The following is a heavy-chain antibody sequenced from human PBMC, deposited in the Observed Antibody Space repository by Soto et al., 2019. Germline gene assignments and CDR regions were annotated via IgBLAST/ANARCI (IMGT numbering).Heavy chain of an antibody. CDR2: ISSSSSYI. V-gene: IGHV3-21*01. J-gene: IGHJ6*02. CDR1: GFTFRSYS. Sequence: GRNLRLSCAAPGFTFRSYSMNWVRQAPGKGLEWVSSISSSSSYIYYADSVKGRFTISRDNAKNSLYLQMNSLRAEDTSVFYCARDLSRCMVALGHGPTVSLS. CDR3: ARDLSRCMVA.